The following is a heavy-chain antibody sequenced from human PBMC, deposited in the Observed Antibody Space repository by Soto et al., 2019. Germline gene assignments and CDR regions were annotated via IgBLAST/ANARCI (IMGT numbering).Heavy chain of an antibody. Sequence: ASVKVSCKASGYTFTSYAMHWVRQAPGQRLEWMGWINAGNSDTKYSQKFQGRVTITSDTSASTAYMELSSLRSEDTAVYYCARDFSMAVVAPGYWGQGTLVTVSS. J-gene: IGHJ4*02. CDR1: GYTFTSYA. CDR3: ARDFSMAVVAPGY. V-gene: IGHV1-3*01. CDR2: INAGNSDT. D-gene: IGHD3-22*01.